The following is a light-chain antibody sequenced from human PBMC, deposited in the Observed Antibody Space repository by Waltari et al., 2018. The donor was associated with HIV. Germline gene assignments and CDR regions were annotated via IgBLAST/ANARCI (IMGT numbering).Light chain of an antibody. Sequence: QSALPQPASVSGSPGQPMPIPCPGTRSDFGCYNFALWYQQHPGKAPKLMIYEVSKRPSGVSNRFSGSKSGNTASLTISGLQAEDEADYYCCSYAGTSTVVFGGGTKLTVL. CDR1: RSDFGCYNF. V-gene: IGLV2-23*02. CDR2: EVS. J-gene: IGLJ2*01. CDR3: CSYAGTSTVV.